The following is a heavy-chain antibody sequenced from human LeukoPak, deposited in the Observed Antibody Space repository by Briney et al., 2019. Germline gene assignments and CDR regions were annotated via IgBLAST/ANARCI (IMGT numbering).Heavy chain of an antibody. Sequence: SVKVSCKASGGTFSSYAISWVRRAPGQGLEWMGRIIPIFGTANYAQKFQGRVTITTDESTSTAYMELSSLRSEDTAVYYCAREVTPFDAFDIWGQGTMVTVSS. CDR1: GGTFSSYA. CDR2: IIPIFGTA. V-gene: IGHV1-69*05. J-gene: IGHJ3*02. D-gene: IGHD2-21*02. CDR3: AREVTPFDAFDI.